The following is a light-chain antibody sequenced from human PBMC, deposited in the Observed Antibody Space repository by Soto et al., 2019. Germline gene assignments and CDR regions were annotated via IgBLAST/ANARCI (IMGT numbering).Light chain of an antibody. CDR3: QQSYTTTTT. CDR1: QSISTF. Sequence: IQMTQSPSSLSASVGDRVTITCRASQSISTFLNWYQQKPGKAPKLLIYAASNLQSWVASRFSGSGSGTDFTLIISSLQPEDCATYYCQQSYTTTTTFGGKTKVEIQ. J-gene: IGKJ4*01. CDR2: AAS. V-gene: IGKV1-39*01.